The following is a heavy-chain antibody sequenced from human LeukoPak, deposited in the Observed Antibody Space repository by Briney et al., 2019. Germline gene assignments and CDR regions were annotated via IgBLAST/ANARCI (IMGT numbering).Heavy chain of an antibody. J-gene: IGHJ6*02. CDR2: ISAYNGNT. V-gene: IGHV1-18*04. CDR1: GYTFTSYG. CDR3: ATEGSTISYGMDV. D-gene: IGHD3-3*01. Sequence: ASVKVSCKASGYTFTSYGISWVRQAPGQGLEWMGWISAYNGNTNYAQKLQGRVTMTTDKSTSTAYMELSSLRSEDTAVYYCATEGSTISYGMDVWGQGTTVTVSS.